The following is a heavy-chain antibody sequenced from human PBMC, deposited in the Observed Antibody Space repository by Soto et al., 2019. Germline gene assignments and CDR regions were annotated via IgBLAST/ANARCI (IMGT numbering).Heavy chain of an antibody. J-gene: IGHJ3*02. V-gene: IGHV3-30-3*01. Sequence: PGGSPRLSCAASGFTFSSYAMHWVRQAPGKGLEWVAVISYDGSNKYYADSVKGRFTISRDNSKNTLYLQMNSLRAEDAAVYYCAREMEGAYDFWKRDDAFDIWGQGTMVTVSS. CDR2: ISYDGSNK. CDR3: AREMEGAYDFWKRDDAFDI. CDR1: GFTFSSYA. D-gene: IGHD3-3*01.